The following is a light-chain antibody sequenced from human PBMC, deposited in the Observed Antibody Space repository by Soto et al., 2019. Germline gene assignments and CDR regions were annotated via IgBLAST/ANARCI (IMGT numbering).Light chain of an antibody. CDR2: GAS. Sequence: EIVMTQSPATLSVSPGERATLSCRASQSVSSNLAWYQQKPGQAPRLXIYGASTRATGIPARFSGSGSGTELTITISSLKSEDFAVYYCQQYNNWPITFGQGTRLEIK. CDR3: QQYNNWPIT. CDR1: QSVSSN. V-gene: IGKV3-15*01. J-gene: IGKJ5*01.